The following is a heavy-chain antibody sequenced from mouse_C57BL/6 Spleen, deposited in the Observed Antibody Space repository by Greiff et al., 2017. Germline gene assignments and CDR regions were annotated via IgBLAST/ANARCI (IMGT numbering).Heavy chain of an antibody. V-gene: IGHV1-55*01. CDR2: IYPGSGST. CDR1: GYTFTSYW. D-gene: IGHD3-2*02. J-gene: IGHJ4*01. Sequence: QVQLQQPGAELVKPGASVKMSCKASGYTFTSYWITWVKQRPGQGLEWIGDIYPGSGSTNYNEKFKSKATLTVDTSSSTAYMQLSSLTSEDSAVYYCARWRSSGYVSYAMDYWGQGTSVTVSS. CDR3: ARWRSSGYVSYAMDY.